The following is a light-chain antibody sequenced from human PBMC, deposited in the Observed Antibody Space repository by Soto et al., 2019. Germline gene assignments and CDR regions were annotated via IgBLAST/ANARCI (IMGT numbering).Light chain of an antibody. CDR1: SSDVGGYNY. CDR3: SSYTSSSTLV. V-gene: IGLV2-14*01. J-gene: IGLJ1*01. CDR2: DVS. Sequence: QSALTQPDSVSGSPGQSITISCTGTSSDVGGYNYVSWYQQHTGKAPKLMIYDVSNRPSGVSNRFSGSKSGNTASLTISGLQAEDEADYYCSSYTSSSTLVFGTGTKLTVL.